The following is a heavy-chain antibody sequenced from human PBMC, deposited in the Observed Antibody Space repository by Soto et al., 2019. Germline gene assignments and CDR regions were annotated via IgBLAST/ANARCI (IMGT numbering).Heavy chain of an antibody. Sequence: SQTLSLTCAISGDSVSSSSAAWNWIRQSPSRGLEWLGRTYYRSKWYTDYAVSVKSRLTINPDTSKNQFSLQLNSVTPEDTAVYYCTREDPAVTLNITLFSWFDPWGQGTLV. CDR2: TYYRSKWYT. CDR3: TREDPAVTLNITLFSWFDP. D-gene: IGHD2-15*01. J-gene: IGHJ5*02. V-gene: IGHV6-1*01. CDR1: GDSVSSSSAA.